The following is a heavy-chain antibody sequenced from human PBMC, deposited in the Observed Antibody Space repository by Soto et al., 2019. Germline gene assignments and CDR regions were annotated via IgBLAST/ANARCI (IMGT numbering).Heavy chain of an antibody. D-gene: IGHD2-15*01. V-gene: IGHV4-59*01. CDR1: GDSISGYY. J-gene: IGHJ4*02. CDR2: IYYTGNI. CDR3: AKYRRTDAEGYTFDY. Sequence: SETLSLTCTVSGDSISGYYWSWIRQPPGKGPQWIGYIYYTGNINYNPSLKGRVTMSVDTSKNQFSLQVSSVTAADTAVYFCAKYRRTDAEGYTFDYWGQGALVTVSS.